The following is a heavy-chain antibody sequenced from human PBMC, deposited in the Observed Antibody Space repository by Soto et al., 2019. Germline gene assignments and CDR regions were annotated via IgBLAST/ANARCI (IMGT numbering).Heavy chain of an antibody. CDR1: GFTFSSYS. J-gene: IGHJ6*03. CDR2: ISSGSNYT. CDR3: ARDFKESQYYYYCMDV. D-gene: IGHD3-10*01. Sequence: EVQLVESGGGLVKPGGSLRLSCVVSGFTFSSYSMNLVRQAPGKGLEWVSSISSGSNYTYYADSVKGRFTISRDNAKNSVYLQMNSLRAEDTALYYCARDFKESQYYYYCMDVWGKGTTVTVSS. V-gene: IGHV3-21*06.